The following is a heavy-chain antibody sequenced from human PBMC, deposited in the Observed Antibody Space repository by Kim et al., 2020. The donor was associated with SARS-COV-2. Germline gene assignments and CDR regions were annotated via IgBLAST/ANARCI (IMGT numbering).Heavy chain of an antibody. CDR2: INHSGST. CDR1: GGSFSGYY. V-gene: IGHV4-34*01. D-gene: IGHD3-10*01. J-gene: IGHJ5*02. Sequence: SETLSLTCAVYGGSFSGYYWSWIRQPPGKGLEWIGEINHSGSTNYNPSLKSRVTISVDTSKNQFSLKLSSVTAADTAVYYCAGGGRRGSGSYWRFDPWGQGTLVTVSS. CDR3: AGGGRRGSGSYWRFDP.